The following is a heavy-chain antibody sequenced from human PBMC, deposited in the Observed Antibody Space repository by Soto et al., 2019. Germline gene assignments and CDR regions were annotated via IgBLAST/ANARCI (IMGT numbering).Heavy chain of an antibody. CDR1: XXXXXXXXXX. D-gene: IGHD1-1*01. Sequence: QLQLQESGSGLVRPSQTLSLTCAXXXXXXXXXXXXXXXXXXXXXXGLEWIGYIYHSGSTLYNPSLKSRXTISVDXXXNQFSLKXXXXXAXXXXVYYCARDQLEGNWFDPWGQGTLVTVSS. CDR2: IYHSGST. J-gene: IGHJ5*02. CDR3: ARDQLEGNWFDP. V-gene: IGHV4-30-2*01.